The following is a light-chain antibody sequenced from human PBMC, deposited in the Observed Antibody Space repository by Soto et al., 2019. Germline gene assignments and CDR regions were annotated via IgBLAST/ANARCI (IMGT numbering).Light chain of an antibody. V-gene: IGKV1-5*01. Sequence: DIQTTQSPSTLSGSVGDRVTITCRASQTISSWLAWYQQKPGKAPKLLIYAASTLQSGVQSRFSGSGSGTDFTLTISCLQSEEFATYYCQQYYSYPRTFGHGTTGDIK. CDR3: QQYYSYPRT. CDR1: QTISSW. J-gene: IGKJ1*01. CDR2: AAS.